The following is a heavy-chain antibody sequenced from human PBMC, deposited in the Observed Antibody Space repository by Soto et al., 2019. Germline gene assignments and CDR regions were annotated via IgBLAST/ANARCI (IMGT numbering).Heavy chain of an antibody. CDR3: ARDGGIVGVNTYFDY. J-gene: IGHJ4*02. D-gene: IGHD1-26*01. CDR2: ISYSGST. V-gene: IGHV4-59*01. CDR1: GDSFSTYL. Sequence: SETLSLTCTVSGDSFSTYLWSWIRQPPGKGLEWIGFISYSGSTNYNPSLKSRVSISVDTSKNQFSLTLTSVTAADTAVYYCARDGGIVGVNTYFDYWGQRTLVTVSS.